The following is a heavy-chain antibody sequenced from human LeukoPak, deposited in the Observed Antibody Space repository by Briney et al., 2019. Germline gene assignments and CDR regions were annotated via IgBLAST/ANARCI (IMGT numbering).Heavy chain of an antibody. Sequence: GASVKVSCKSSGYTFTSYYMYWVRQAHGQGLELMGIINHSGGSTSYAQKFQGRVTMTSDTSTRTVYMELSSLRSEDTAVYYCARDSGMVRGTVDYWGQGPLVTVSS. J-gene: IGHJ4*02. V-gene: IGHV1-46*01. CDR1: GYTFTSYY. CDR3: ARDSGMVRGTVDY. CDR2: INHSGGST. D-gene: IGHD3-10*01.